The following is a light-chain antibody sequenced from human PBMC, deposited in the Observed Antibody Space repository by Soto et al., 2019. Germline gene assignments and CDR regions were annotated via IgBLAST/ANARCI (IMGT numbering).Light chain of an antibody. Sequence: DIQMTQSPSTLSASVGDRVTITCRASQSISSWLAWYQQKPGKAPKLLIYKASSVDSGVPSRFSGSGSWTEFSLTISSLQPDDFATYYCQQYNSYSPYTFGQGTKLEIK. CDR3: QQYNSYSPYT. V-gene: IGKV1-5*03. CDR2: KAS. J-gene: IGKJ2*01. CDR1: QSISSW.